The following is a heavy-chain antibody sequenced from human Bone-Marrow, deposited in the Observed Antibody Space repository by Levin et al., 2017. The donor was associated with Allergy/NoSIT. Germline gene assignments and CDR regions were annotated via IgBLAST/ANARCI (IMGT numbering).Heavy chain of an antibody. J-gene: IGHJ4*02. CDR3: ARLGSGWPGNDY. CDR1: GGSIRSSY. Sequence: SQTLSLPCTVSGGSIRSSYWSWVRQPPGKGLEWIGHIFHSGNTKYNPSLESRVSISVDTSKNQFSLTLTSVTAADTAVYYCARLGSGWPGNDYWGQGTLVTVSS. CDR2: IFHSGNT. D-gene: IGHD6-19*01. V-gene: IGHV4-59*08.